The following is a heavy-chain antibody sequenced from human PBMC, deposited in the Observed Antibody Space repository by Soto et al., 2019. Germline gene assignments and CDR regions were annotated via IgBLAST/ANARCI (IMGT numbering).Heavy chain of an antibody. D-gene: IGHD2-15*01. CDR2: ISYSGRT. CDR1: GGSINSGDHY. Sequence: PSETLSLTCTVSGGSINSGDHYWNWIRQPPGKGLEWFGYISYSGRTYYNPSLRSRVVMSVDTSKNQFSLNLSSVTAADTAVYYCARGIVVMVAAASPTSAFDIWGQGTMVTVSS. V-gene: IGHV4-30-4*08. CDR3: ARGIVVMVAAASPTSAFDI. J-gene: IGHJ3*02.